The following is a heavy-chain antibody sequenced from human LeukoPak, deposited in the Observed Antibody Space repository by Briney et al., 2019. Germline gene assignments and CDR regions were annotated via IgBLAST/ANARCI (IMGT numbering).Heavy chain of an antibody. CDR2: ITSSGTYT. CDR3: AKDLGRAVAVFDY. Sequence: PGGSLRLSCADSGFTFSNYNMNWVRQAPGKAMEWVSSITSSGTYTFYADSVKGRFTISRDNSKNTLYLQMNSLRAEDTAVYYCAKDLGRAVAVFDYWGQGTLVTVSS. J-gene: IGHJ4*02. D-gene: IGHD6-19*01. V-gene: IGHV3-21*01. CDR1: GFTFSNYN.